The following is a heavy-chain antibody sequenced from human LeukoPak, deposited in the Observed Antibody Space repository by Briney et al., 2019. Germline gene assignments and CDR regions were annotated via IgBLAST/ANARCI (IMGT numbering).Heavy chain of an antibody. CDR3: ARVTATYYYDSSGYRY. J-gene: IGHJ4*02. V-gene: IGHV4-34*01. D-gene: IGHD3-22*01. Sequence: PSETLSLTCAVYGGSFSGYYWSWIRQPPGKGLEWIGEINHSGSTNYNPSLKSRVTISVDTSKNQFSLKLSSVTAADTAVYYCARVTATYYYDSSGYRYWGQGTLVTVSS. CDR1: GGSFSGYY. CDR2: INHSGST.